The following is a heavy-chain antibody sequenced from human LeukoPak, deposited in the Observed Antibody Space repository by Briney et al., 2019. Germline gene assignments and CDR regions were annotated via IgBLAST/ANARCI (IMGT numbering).Heavy chain of an antibody. CDR2: IYYSGST. J-gene: IGHJ4*02. V-gene: IGHV4-39*07. CDR1: GGSVSSGSYY. CDR3: ARHRSKWLQSSFDY. D-gene: IGHD5-24*01. Sequence: SETLSLTCTVSGGSVSSGSYYWGWIRQPPGKGLEWIGNIYYSGSTYYNPSLKSRVTISVETSKNQFSLKLSSVTAADTAVYYCARHRSKWLQSSFDYWGQGTLVTVSS.